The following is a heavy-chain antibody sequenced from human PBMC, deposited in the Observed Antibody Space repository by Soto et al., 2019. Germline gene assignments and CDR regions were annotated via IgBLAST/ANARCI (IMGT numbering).Heavy chain of an antibody. CDR3: ARSDILTGYYQNIPTLPLNY. CDR2: IIPIFGTA. V-gene: IGHV1-69*13. Sequence: SVKVSCKASGGTFSSYAISWVRQAPGQGLEWMGGIIPIFGTANYAQKFQGRVTITADESTSTAYMELSSLRSEDTAVYYCARSDILTGYYQNIPTLPLNYWGQGTLVTVS. CDR1: GGTFSSYA. J-gene: IGHJ4*02. D-gene: IGHD3-9*01.